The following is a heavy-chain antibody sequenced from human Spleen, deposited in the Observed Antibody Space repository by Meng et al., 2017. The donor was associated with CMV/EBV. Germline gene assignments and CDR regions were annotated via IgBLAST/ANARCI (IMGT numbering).Heavy chain of an antibody. D-gene: IGHD3-10*01. J-gene: IGHJ4*02. V-gene: IGHV3-66*02. CDR3: ARGRYGSELF. Sequence: GESLKISCAASGFTVGSNYLTWVRQAPGKGLAWVSLVYHGGTTKYADSVKGRFTISTDNSENTLHLLMTSLRTEDTATYYCARGRYGSELFWGRGTLVTVSS. CDR1: GFTVGSNY. CDR2: VYHGGTT.